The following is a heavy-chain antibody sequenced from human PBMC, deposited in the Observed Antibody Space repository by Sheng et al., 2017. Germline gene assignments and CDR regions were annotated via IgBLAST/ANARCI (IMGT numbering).Heavy chain of an antibody. V-gene: IGHV4-59*01. J-gene: IGHJ3*02. CDR2: IYYSGST. CDR3: ARDGYCSGGSCRNDAFDI. CDR1: GGSINGYS. Sequence: QVQLQESGPGLLKPSETLSLTCTVSGGSINGYSWDWIRQPPGKGLEWIGYIYYSGSTNYNPSLKSRVTISVDTSQNQFSLKLSSVTAADTAVYYCARDGYCSGGSCRNDAFDIWGLGTMVTSLQ. D-gene: IGHD2-15*01.